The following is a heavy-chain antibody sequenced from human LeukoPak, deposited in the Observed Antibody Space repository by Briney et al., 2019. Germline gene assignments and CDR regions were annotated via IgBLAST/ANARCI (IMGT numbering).Heavy chain of an antibody. V-gene: IGHV1-2*02. CDR2: INPNSGGT. Sequence: GASVKVSCKASGYTFTGYYMHWVRQAPGQGLEWMGWINPNSGGTNYAQKFQGRVTMTRDTSISTAYMELSRLRSDDTAVYYCARDGGYSGYVDAFDYWGQGTLVTVSS. CDR1: GYTFTGYY. J-gene: IGHJ4*02. D-gene: IGHD5-12*01. CDR3: ARDGGYSGYVDAFDY.